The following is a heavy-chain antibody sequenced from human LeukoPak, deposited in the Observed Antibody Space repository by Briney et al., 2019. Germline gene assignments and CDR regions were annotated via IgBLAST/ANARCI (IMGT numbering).Heavy chain of an antibody. V-gene: IGHV1-18*01. CDR3: ARGAYGSGIDY. Sequence: ASVTVSCLASGYTFTSYGISWVGQAPGQGLAWMEWISAYNGNTNHAQKLQGRGTMTTDTSTSTAYMELRSLRSDDTAVNDCARGAYGSGIDYWGQGTLVTVSS. CDR2: ISAYNGNT. D-gene: IGHD3-10*01. J-gene: IGHJ4*02. CDR1: GYTFTSYG.